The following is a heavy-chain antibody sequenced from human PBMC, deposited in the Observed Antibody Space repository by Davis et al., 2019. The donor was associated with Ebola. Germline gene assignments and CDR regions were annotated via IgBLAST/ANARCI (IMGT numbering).Heavy chain of an antibody. CDR1: GYTFTNYG. V-gene: IGHV1-18*04. Sequence: AASVKVSCKASGYTFTNYGITWVRQAPGQGLEWMGWINPHNGNTNYAQNVQGRVTMTTDTSTSTAYMEVRSLRSDDTAVYYCARDGSVAAIELDYWGQGTLVTVSS. CDR3: ARDGSVAAIELDY. J-gene: IGHJ4*02. D-gene: IGHD2-2*02. CDR2: INPHNGNT.